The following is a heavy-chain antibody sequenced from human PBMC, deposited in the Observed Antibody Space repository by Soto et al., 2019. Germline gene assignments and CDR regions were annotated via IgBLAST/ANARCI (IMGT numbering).Heavy chain of an antibody. CDR1: GFTFSSYS. CDR2: ISSSSSYI. D-gene: IGHD3-16*01. Sequence: LRLSCAASGFTFSSYSMNWVRQAPGKGLEWVSSISSSSSYIYYADSVKGRFTISRDNAKNSLYLQMNSLRAEDTAVYYCAKDRRAGGNSAFYFDFWGQGAQVTVSS. CDR3: AKDRRAGGNSAFYFDF. J-gene: IGHJ4*02. V-gene: IGHV3-21*01.